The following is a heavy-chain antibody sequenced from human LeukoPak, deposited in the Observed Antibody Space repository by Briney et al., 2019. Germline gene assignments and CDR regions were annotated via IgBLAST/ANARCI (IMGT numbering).Heavy chain of an antibody. CDR2: NTRT. Sequence: GGSLRLSCAASGFTFSTDPMSWVRQAPGKGLEWVSANTRTYYADAVKGRFTISRHNSKNTVFLQMNSLRAEDTAVYYCVKEHVDRAFTRSFEIWGQGTVVTVSS. CDR1: GFTFSTDP. D-gene: IGHD3-10*01. V-gene: IGHV3-23*01. CDR3: VKEHVDRAFTRSFEI. J-gene: IGHJ3*02.